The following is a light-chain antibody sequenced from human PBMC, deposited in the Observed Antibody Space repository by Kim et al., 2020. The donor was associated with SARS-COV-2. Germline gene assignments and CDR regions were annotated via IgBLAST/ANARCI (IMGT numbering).Light chain of an antibody. J-gene: IGLJ3*02. CDR1: SLRSYY. CDR2: GKN. Sequence: SSELTQDPAVSVALGQTVRITCQGDSLRSYYASWYQQKPGQAPVLVIYGKNKRPSRIPDRFSGSSSGNTASLTITGAQAEDEADYYCNSRDSSGDHWVFGGGTQLTVL. CDR3: NSRDSSGDHWV. V-gene: IGLV3-19*01.